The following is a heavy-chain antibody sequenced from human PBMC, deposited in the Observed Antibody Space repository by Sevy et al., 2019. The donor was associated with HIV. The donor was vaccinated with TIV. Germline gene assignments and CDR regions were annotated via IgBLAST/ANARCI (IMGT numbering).Heavy chain of an antibody. CDR2: ISYDGNYE. V-gene: IGHV3-30-3*01. D-gene: IGHD2-15*01. CDR3: ARDAGLTKSGANIWAFDY. Sequence: GGSLRLSCAAFGFTFRSYAMHWVRQAPGKGLEWVAVISYDGNYENYADSVKGRLTISRDNSKNTRYLQMNGLRAEDTAVYYCARDAGLTKSGANIWAFDYWGQGALVTVSS. J-gene: IGHJ4*02. CDR1: GFTFRSYA.